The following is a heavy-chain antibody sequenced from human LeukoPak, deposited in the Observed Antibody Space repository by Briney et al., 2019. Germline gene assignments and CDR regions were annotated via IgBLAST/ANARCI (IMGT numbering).Heavy chain of an antibody. J-gene: IGHJ4*02. D-gene: IGHD2-21*02. Sequence: PGGSLRLSCAASGFTFSDYGMSWVRQAPGKGLEWVSAISGSSGSTYYADSVKGRFTISRDNSKNSLYLQMNSLRAEDTALYYCATNPYCGGDCYSGSRGDGYNPPIYWGQGTLVTVSS. V-gene: IGHV3-23*01. CDR3: ATNPYCGGDCYSGSRGDGYNPPIY. CDR1: GFTFSDYG. CDR2: ISGSSGST.